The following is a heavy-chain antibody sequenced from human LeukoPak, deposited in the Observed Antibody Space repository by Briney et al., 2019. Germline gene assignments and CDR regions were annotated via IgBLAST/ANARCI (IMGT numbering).Heavy chain of an antibody. J-gene: IGHJ4*02. V-gene: IGHV4-59*01. CDR2: SLYGGRT. D-gene: IGHD3-16*01. CDR3: ARWGYFDASDYFVVDY. Sequence: PSETLSLTCTVSDGSIGNFYWNWFRQPPGKTLEWIGHSLYGGRTHYNPSLESRVTISVDTSKSRFSLKLRSVTTTDAAVYYWARWGYFDASDYFVVDYWGQGALVTVSS. CDR1: DGSIGNFY.